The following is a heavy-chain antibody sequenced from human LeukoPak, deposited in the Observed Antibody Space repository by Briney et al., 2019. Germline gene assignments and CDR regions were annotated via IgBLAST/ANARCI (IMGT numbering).Heavy chain of an antibody. V-gene: IGHV3-53*01. CDR1: GFTVSSNY. D-gene: IGHD2-15*01. J-gene: IGHJ6*02. CDR3: AKELLTYYYYYYGMDV. Sequence: PGGSLRLSCAASGFTVSSNYMSWVRQAPGKGLEWVSVIYSGGSTYYADSVKGRFTISRDNSKNTLYLQMNSLRAEDTAVYYCAKELLTYYYYYYGMDVWGQGTTVTASS. CDR2: IYSGGST.